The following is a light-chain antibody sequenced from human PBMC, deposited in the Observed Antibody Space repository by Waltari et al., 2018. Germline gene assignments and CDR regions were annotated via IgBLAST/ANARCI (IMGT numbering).Light chain of an antibody. CDR3: QHYVRLPAT. CDR1: QSVSRA. V-gene: IGKV3-20*01. J-gene: IGKJ1*01. CDR2: GSS. Sequence: EIVLTQSPGSLCSSLGQSVTLSCRASQSVSRALAWYQQKPGQAPRLLIFGSSNRATGIPDRFSGNGSETDFSLTISRLEPEDFAVYYCQHYVRLPATFGRGTKVEIK.